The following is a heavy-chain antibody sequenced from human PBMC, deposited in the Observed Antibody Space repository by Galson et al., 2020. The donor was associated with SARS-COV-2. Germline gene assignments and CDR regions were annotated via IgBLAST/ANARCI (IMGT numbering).Heavy chain of an antibody. CDR2: INHSGST. V-gene: IGHV4-34*01. Sequence: SETLSLTCAVYGGSLSGYYWRWIRQPPGKGLEWIGEINHSGSTYYNPSLKSRVTISVDTSKNQFSLKLSSVTAADTAVYYCARARQLGYCTNGVCYTHSIYFDYWGQGTLVTVSS. J-gene: IGHJ4*02. CDR1: GGSLSGYY. D-gene: IGHD2-8*01. CDR3: ARARQLGYCTNGVCYTHSIYFDY.